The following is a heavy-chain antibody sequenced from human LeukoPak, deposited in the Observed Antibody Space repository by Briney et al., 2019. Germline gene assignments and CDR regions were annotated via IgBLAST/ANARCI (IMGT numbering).Heavy chain of an antibody. CDR1: GFSFSSYW. J-gene: IGHJ3*02. D-gene: IGHD1-1*01. CDR3: ARGGLNALEAFDI. V-gene: IGHV3-74*03. CDR2: INGDGSST. Sequence: PGGSLRLSCAASGFSFSSYWMHWVRHAPGKGLVWVSRINGDGSSTMYADSVKGRFTISRDNAKNTLYLQMNSLRAEDTAVYYCARGGLNALEAFDIWGQGTLVTVCS.